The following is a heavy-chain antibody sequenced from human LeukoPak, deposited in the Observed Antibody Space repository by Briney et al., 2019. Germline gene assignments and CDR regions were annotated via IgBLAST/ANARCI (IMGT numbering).Heavy chain of an antibody. CDR1: GYTFTSYA. D-gene: IGHD3-10*01. CDR2: INAGNGNT. CDR3: ARVMVAWFGDKAFDY. V-gene: IGHV1-3*01. Sequence: ASVKVSCKASGYTFTSYAMYWARQAPGQRLEWMGWINAGNGNTKYSQKFQGRVTMTRDTSTSTVYMDLSSLRSEDTAVYYCARVMVAWFGDKAFDYWGQGTLVTVSS. J-gene: IGHJ4*02.